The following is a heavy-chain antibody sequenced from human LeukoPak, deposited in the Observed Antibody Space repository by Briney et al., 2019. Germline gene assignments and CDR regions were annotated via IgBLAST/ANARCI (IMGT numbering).Heavy chain of an antibody. CDR2: IYPGDSDT. J-gene: IGHJ4*02. D-gene: IGHD6-19*01. V-gene: IGHV5-51*01. CDR3: ARHGVAGDYYFDH. CDR1: GYSFTNYW. Sequence: GESLKISCKGSGYSFTNYWIGWVRQMPGKVLEWMGIIYPGDSDTRYSPSFQGQVTISADKSISTAYLQWSSLKASDTAMYYCARHGVAGDYYFDHWGQGTLLTVSP.